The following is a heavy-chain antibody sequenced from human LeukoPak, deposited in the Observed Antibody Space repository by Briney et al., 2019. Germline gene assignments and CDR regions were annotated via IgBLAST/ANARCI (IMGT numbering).Heavy chain of an antibody. CDR1: GFTFSDYY. J-gene: IGHJ3*02. Sequence: GGSLRLSCAASGFTFSDYYMSWIRQAPGKGLEWVSYISSSGSTIYYADSVKGRFTISRDNSKNTLYLQMNSLRDEDTAVYYCAKENRDSDLGDAFDIWGQGTMVTVSS. CDR2: ISSSGSTI. V-gene: IGHV3-11*01. D-gene: IGHD1-14*01. CDR3: AKENRDSDLGDAFDI.